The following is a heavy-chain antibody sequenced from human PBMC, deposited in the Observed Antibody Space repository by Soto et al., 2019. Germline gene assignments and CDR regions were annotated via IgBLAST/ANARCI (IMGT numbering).Heavy chain of an antibody. CDR3: AKTRGLGLMDA. CDR1: GGSISSRNR. CDR2: VSHSGST. Sequence: QVHLLESGPGLVEPSGTLSLTCTVSGGSISSRNRWSWVRQSPGKGLEWIGEVSHSGSTNSNPSLKGRLTFSLDKSNNQFSLNLESITAADAAVYFCAKTRGLGLMDAWGKGTTVVVSS. D-gene: IGHD2-2*01. J-gene: IGHJ6*03. V-gene: IGHV4-4*02.